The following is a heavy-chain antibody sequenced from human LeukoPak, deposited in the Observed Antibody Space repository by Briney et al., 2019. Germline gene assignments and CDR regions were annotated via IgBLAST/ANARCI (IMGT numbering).Heavy chain of an antibody. J-gene: IGHJ5*02. Sequence: ASVTVSFKASGYTFIDYYMHWVRQAPGQGIEWMGWINPNSGGTNYAQNLQGRVTITRDTSIRTVYMELSRLRSDDTAVYYCANTYALGNYYKGGFDPWGQGTLVTVSS. CDR3: ANTYALGNYYKGGFDP. D-gene: IGHD3-10*01. CDR2: INPNSGGT. V-gene: IGHV1-2*02. CDR1: GYTFIDYY.